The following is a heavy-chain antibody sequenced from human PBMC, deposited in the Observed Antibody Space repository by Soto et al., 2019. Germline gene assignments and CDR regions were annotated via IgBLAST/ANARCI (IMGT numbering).Heavy chain of an antibody. CDR1: GGSFSGYY. J-gene: IGHJ3*01. CDR2: INHSGST. Sequence: PSETLSLTCAVYGGSFSGYYWTWIRQPPGTGLEWIGEINHSGSTNYNPSLKSRVTISVDTSKNQFSLKLTSVTAADTAMYYCVKHQPVHYDILTDYPPGTSFEVGGQGTWFTFSS. V-gene: IGHV4-34*01. D-gene: IGHD3-9*01. CDR3: VKHQPVHYDILTDYPPGTSFEV.